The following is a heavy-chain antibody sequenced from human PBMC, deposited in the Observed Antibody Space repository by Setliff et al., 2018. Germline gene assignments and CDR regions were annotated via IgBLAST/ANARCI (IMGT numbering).Heavy chain of an antibody. CDR2: FYFRGSH. D-gene: IGHD4-17*01. J-gene: IGHJ5*02. CDR3: ARGNGATTGWFDP. CDR1: GGFTSSFY. Sequence: SETLSLTCTISGGFTSSFYWSWIRQAPGKGLEWIGDFYFRGSHYYKPSLESRLSISVDTSKNQLSLTLTSVTAADTAIYYCARGNGATTGWFDPWGQGTLVTVSS. V-gene: IGHV4-59*04.